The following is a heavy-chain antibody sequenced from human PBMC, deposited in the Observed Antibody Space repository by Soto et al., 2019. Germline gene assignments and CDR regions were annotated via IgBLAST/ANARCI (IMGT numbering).Heavy chain of an antibody. Sequence: GSSVKGSCKASGYTFTSYGISWVRQAPGQGLEWMGWISAYNGNTNYAQKLQGRVTMTTDTSTSTAYMELRSLRSDDTAVYYCARDKRGYDYGYYYYYMDVWGKGTTVTVSS. D-gene: IGHD5-12*01. CDR1: GYTFTSYG. CDR2: ISAYNGNT. J-gene: IGHJ6*03. V-gene: IGHV1-18*01. CDR3: ARDKRGYDYGYYYYYMDV.